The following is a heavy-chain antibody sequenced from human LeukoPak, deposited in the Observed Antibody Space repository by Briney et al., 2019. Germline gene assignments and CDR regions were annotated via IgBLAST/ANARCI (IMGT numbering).Heavy chain of an antibody. CDR3: ANFPGDYIDY. CDR2: ISGSGGST. J-gene: IGHJ4*02. V-gene: IGHV3-23*01. CDR1: GFTFSSNA. Sequence: PGGSLRFSWAASGFTFSSNARSWARQAPGKGLEWVSAISGSGGSTYYADSVKGRFTISRDNSKNTLYLQMNSLRAEDTAVYYCANFPGDYIDYWGQGTLVTVSS.